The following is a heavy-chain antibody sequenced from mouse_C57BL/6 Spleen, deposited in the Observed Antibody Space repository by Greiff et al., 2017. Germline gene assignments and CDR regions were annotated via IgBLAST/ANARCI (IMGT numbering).Heavy chain of an antibody. CDR3: ARFLYYYGSSWYFDV. CDR1: GFTFTDYY. CDR2: IRNKANGYTT. J-gene: IGHJ1*03. D-gene: IGHD1-1*01. Sequence: EVKLMESGGGLVQPGGSLSLSCAASGFTFTDYYMSWVRQPPGKALEWLGFIRNKANGYTTEYSASVKGRFTISRDNSPSILYLQMKALRAEDSATYYCARFLYYYGSSWYFDVWGTGTTVTVSS. V-gene: IGHV7-3*01.